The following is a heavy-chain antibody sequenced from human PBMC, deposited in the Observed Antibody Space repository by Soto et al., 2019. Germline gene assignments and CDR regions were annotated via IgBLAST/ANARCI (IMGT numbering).Heavy chain of an antibody. CDR1: GGSISSSSYY. CDR3: ARLIVVPAAPVYYYYGMDV. V-gene: IGHV4-39*01. J-gene: IGHJ6*02. CDR2: IYYSGST. Sequence: QLQLQESGPGLVKPSETLSLTCTVSGGSISSSSYYWGWIRQPPGKGLEWIGGIYYSGSTYYNPSLKSRVTISVDTSKNQFSLKLSSVTAADTAVYYCARLIVVPAAPVYYYYGMDVWGQGTTVTVSS. D-gene: IGHD2-2*01.